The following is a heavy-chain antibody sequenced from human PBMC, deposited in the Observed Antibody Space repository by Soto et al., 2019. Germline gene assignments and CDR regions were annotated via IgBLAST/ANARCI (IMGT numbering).Heavy chain of an antibody. CDR2: IYYSGVT. CDR3: ARVASDIASWLDP. Sequence: QGQLQESGPGLVKPSETLSLTCTVSGDSISTYNWGWIRQPPGKGLEWIGCIYYSGVTNYNPSLKSRVTISVDTPKIQLSMKLNSVTAADTAVYYCARVASDIASWLDPWGQGTLVTVSS. CDR1: GDSISTYN. V-gene: IGHV4-59*01. D-gene: IGHD5-12*01. J-gene: IGHJ5*02.